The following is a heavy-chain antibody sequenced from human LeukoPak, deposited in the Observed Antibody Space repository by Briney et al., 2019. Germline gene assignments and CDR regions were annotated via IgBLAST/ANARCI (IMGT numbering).Heavy chain of an antibody. CDR2: INPSGGST. J-gene: IGHJ6*02. Sequence: GASVKVSCKASGYTFTSYYMHWVRQAPGQGLEWMGIINPSGGSTSYAQKFQGRVTMTRDTSTSTVYMELSSLRSEDTAVYYSARAGSSGWSYYYYYGMDVWGQGTTVTVSS. D-gene: IGHD6-19*01. CDR1: GYTFTSYY. V-gene: IGHV1-46*01. CDR3: ARAGSSGWSYYYYYGMDV.